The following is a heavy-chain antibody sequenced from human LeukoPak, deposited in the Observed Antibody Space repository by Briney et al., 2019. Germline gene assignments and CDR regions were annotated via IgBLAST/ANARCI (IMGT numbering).Heavy chain of an antibody. J-gene: IGHJ4*02. Sequence: ASVKVSCKASGYSFTGYYIHWVRQAPGQVLEWMGRINPNSAGTNYAQKFQGRVTMTRDTSINTAYMELSMLRSDDTAVYYCAREYSYAHYFDNWGQGTLVNVSS. CDR3: AREYSYAHYFDN. D-gene: IGHD5-18*01. CDR2: INPNSAGT. CDR1: GYSFTGYY. V-gene: IGHV1-2*06.